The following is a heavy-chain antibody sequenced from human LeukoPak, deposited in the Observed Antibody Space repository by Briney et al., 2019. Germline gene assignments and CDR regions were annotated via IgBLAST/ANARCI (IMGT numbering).Heavy chain of an antibody. CDR1: GFAFSRSG. V-gene: IGHV3-33*01. J-gene: IGHJ4*02. Sequence: GGSLRLSCAASGFAFSRSGMHWVRQAPGKGLEWVAVVWYDGSNKHYADSVKGRFTISRDNSNNTLYLQMNSLRAEDTAVYYCARGGSSWYAGSIHFDYWGQGTLVTVSS. D-gene: IGHD6-13*01. CDR2: VWYDGSNK. CDR3: ARGGSSWYAGSIHFDY.